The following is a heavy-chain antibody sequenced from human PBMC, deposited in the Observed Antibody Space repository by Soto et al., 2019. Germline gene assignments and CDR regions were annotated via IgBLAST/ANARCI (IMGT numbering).Heavy chain of an antibody. CDR3: ARVAEQLAPSNWFDP. V-gene: IGHV4-30-4*01. J-gene: IGHJ5*02. CDR1: GGSISSGDYY. Sequence: QVQLQESGPGLVKPSQTLSLTCTVSGGSISSGDYYWSWIRQPPGKGLEWIGYFYYSGSTYYNPSLKSRVTISVDTSKNQFSLKLSSVTAADTAVYYCARVAEQLAPSNWFDPWGQGTLVTVSS. D-gene: IGHD6-13*01. CDR2: FYYSGST.